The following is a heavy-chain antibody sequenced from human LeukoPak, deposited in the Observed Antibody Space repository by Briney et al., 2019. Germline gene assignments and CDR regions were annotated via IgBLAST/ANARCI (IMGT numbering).Heavy chain of an antibody. J-gene: IGHJ3*02. V-gene: IGHV4-31*03. Sequence: SETLSLTYTVSGGSISSGGYYWSWIRQHPGKGLEWIGYIYYSGSTYYNPSPKSRVTISVDTSKNQFSLKLSSVTAADTAVYYCARDSSGYCSGGSCYGDAFDIWGQGTMVTVSS. CDR2: IYYSGST. CDR3: ARDSSGYCSGGSCYGDAFDI. D-gene: IGHD2-15*01. CDR1: GGSISSGGYY.